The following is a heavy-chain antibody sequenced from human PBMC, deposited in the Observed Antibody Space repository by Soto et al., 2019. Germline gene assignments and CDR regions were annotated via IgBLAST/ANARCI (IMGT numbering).Heavy chain of an antibody. CDR3: ASGGTPVDF. J-gene: IGHJ4*02. Sequence: QVQLVQSGAEVKKPGASVKVSCKASGYTFTNFGISWVRQAPGQGLEWMGWISAYNGNTNYAQNFQGRVTMTTDTPTSTAYLELRRLRSDDTAGYCCASGGTPVDFWGQGTLVTVSS. D-gene: IGHD3-16*01. CDR2: ISAYNGNT. V-gene: IGHV1-18*01. CDR1: GYTFTNFG.